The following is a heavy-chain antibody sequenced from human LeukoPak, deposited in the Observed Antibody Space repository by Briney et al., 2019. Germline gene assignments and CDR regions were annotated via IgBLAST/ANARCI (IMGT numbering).Heavy chain of an antibody. CDR1: GGSISSSSYY. CDR3: ARDVKIGATWNYILGNFDY. V-gene: IGHV4-39*07. Sequence: PSETLSLTCTVSGGSISSSSYYWGWIRQPPGEGLEWIGNIYYSGSTYYNPSLKSRVTISVDTSKNQFSLNLSSVTAADTAVYYCARDVKIGATWNYILGNFDYWGQGTLVSVSS. CDR2: IYYSGST. D-gene: IGHD1-7*01. J-gene: IGHJ4*02.